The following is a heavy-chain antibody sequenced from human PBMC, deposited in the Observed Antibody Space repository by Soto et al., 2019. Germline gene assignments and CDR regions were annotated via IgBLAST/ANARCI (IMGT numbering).Heavy chain of an antibody. Sequence: QVQLQESGPGLVKPSETLSLTCTVSGGSISSYYWSWIRQPPGKGLEWIGFIHYSGSTNYNPSLKRRVTISVDTSKNQFSLKLNAVTAADTAVYYCARPHGGSSGWDNWFDPWGQGTLVTVSS. D-gene: IGHD6-25*01. CDR3: ARPHGGSSGWDNWFDP. V-gene: IGHV4-59*01. CDR2: IHYSGST. CDR1: GGSISSYY. J-gene: IGHJ5*02.